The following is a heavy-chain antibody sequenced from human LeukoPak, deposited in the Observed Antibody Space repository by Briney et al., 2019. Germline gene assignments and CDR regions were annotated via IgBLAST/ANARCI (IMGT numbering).Heavy chain of an antibody. J-gene: IGHJ3*02. Sequence: HGASVKVSCRASGYTFTSYGISWVRQAPGQGLEWMGWISAYNGNTNYAQKLQGRVTMTTDTSTSTAYMELRSLRSDDTAVYYCARDIMWELPDAFDIWGQGTMVTVSS. CDR3: ARDIMWELPDAFDI. D-gene: IGHD1-26*01. CDR2: ISAYNGNT. CDR1: GYTFTSYG. V-gene: IGHV1-18*01.